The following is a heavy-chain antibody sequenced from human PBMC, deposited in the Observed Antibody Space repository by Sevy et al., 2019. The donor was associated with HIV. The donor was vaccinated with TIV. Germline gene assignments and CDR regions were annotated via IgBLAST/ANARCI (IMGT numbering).Heavy chain of an antibody. V-gene: IGHV3-23*01. CDR1: GFTFSSYA. D-gene: IGHD5-12*01. J-gene: IGHJ6*02. CDR2: ISGSGGST. CDR3: ANGYNYYYYGMDV. Sequence: GGSLRLSCAASGFTFSSYAVSWVRQAPEKGLEWVSAISGSGGSTYYADSVKGRFTISRDNSKNTLYLQMNSLRAEDTAVYYCANGYNYYYYGMDVWGQGTTVTVSS.